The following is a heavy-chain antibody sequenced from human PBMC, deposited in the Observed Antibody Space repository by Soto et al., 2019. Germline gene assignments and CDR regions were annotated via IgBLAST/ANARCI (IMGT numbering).Heavy chain of an antibody. V-gene: IGHV3-23*01. Sequence: PGGSLRLSCAASGFTFISYAMSWGRQAPWKGLEWVSAISGSGANTYYADSVKGRFTISRDNSKNTLYLQMNSLRAEDTAVYYCAKEYYGSGTSYPYYYGMDVWGQGTTVTVSS. J-gene: IGHJ6*02. CDR2: ISGSGANT. D-gene: IGHD3-10*01. CDR3: AKEYYGSGTSYPYYYGMDV. CDR1: GFTFISYA.